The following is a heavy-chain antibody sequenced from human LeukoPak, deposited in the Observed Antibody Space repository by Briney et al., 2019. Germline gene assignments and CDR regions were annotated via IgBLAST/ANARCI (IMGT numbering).Heavy chain of an antibody. Sequence: SETLSPTYAVSGYSISSGYYWGWIRQPPRQGLEWIGSIYHNGNTYYNPSLKSRVTISVDTSKNEFPLKLSSVTAADTAVYYCARAYHSSWYLNWFDPWGQGTLVTVSS. V-gene: IGHV4-38-2*01. J-gene: IGHJ5*02. CDR2: IYHNGNT. CDR1: GYSISSGYY. CDR3: ARAYHSSWYLNWFDP. D-gene: IGHD6-13*01.